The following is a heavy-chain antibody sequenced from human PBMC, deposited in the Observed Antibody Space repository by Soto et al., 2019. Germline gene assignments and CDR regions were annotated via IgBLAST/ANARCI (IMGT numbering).Heavy chain of an antibody. J-gene: IGHJ4*02. CDR1: GFTFINNY. Sequence: GGSLRLSCSASGFTFINNYMMWVRQAPGKGLEWVSLIYSAGTTYYADSVKGRFSSSRDNSKNTLYLQMNSLRAEDTAVYYCAPSGSQPRFELWGQGNLVTVSS. V-gene: IGHV3-66*01. CDR2: IYSAGTT. CDR3: APSGSQPRFEL. D-gene: IGHD1-26*01.